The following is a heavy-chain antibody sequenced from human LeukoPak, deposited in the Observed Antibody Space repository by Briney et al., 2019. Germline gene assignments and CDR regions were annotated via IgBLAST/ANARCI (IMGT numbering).Heavy chain of an antibody. J-gene: IGHJ4*02. CDR2: LNPISHNT. CDR1: GYIFSSYV. V-gene: IGHV1-8*01. CDR3: ARAIRNQLLSDF. Sequence: ASVKVSCKASGYIFSSYVFIWVRQAAGQGLEWMGWLNPISHNTGYAQKFRGRVTMTADSSISTAYMELTSLISEDTAVYYCARAIRNQLLSDFWGPGSLVTVSS. D-gene: IGHD2-2*01.